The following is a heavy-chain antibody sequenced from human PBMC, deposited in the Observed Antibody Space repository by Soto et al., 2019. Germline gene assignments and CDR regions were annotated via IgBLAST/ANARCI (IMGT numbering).Heavy chain of an antibody. J-gene: IGHJ6*02. V-gene: IGHV1-69*12. D-gene: IGHD4-17*01. Sequence: QVQLVQSGAEVKKPGSSVKVSCKASGGSLSNYGISWVRQAPGQGLEWMGGIIPVFGTANYTQKFPGRVTITADESTSIVYMDVTSLRSEDTAVYYWARGDATKIVVTTYYGMDVWGQGTTVTVSS. CDR1: GGSLSNYG. CDR3: ARGDATKIVVTTYYGMDV. CDR2: IIPVFGTA.